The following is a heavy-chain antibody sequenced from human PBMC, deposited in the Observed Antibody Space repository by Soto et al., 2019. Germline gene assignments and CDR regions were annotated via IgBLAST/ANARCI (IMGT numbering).Heavy chain of an antibody. CDR2: ISGSGGST. D-gene: IGHD6-19*01. J-gene: IGHJ4*02. CDR1: GFTFSSYA. CDR3: AKVVRSSGWYGPFDY. Sequence: GGSLRLSCAASGFTFSSYAMSWARQAPGKGLEWVSAISGSGGSTYYADSVKGRFTISRDNSKNTLYLQMNSLRAEDTAVYYCAKVVRSSGWYGPFDYWGQGTLVTISS. V-gene: IGHV3-23*01.